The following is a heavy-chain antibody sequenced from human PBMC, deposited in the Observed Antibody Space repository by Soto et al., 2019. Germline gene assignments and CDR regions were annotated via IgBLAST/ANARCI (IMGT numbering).Heavy chain of an antibody. V-gene: IGHV1-18*01. CDR3: ARAYYDFWSGYPIPRGGYYYGMDV. CDR2: ISAYNGNT. J-gene: IGHJ6*02. D-gene: IGHD3-3*01. CDR1: GYTFTSYG. Sequence: QVQLVESGAEGKKPGASVKVSCKASGYTFTSYGISWVRQAPGQGLEWMGWISAYNGNTNYAQKLQGRVTMTTDTSTSTAYMELRSLRSDDTAVYYCARAYYDFWSGYPIPRGGYYYGMDVWGQGTTVTVSS.